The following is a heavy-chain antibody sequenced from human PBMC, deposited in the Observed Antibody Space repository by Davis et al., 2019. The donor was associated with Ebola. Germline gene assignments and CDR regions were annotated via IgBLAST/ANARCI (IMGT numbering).Heavy chain of an antibody. Sequence: PGGSLRLSCAASGFTFSGYGMHWVRQAPGKGLEWVAFIRYDGSNKYYADSVKGRFTISRDNSKNTLYLQMNSLRAEDTAVYYCAKKQWLVGDYYYYMDVWGKGTTVTVSS. V-gene: IGHV3-30*02. CDR2: IRYDGSNK. CDR3: AKKQWLVGDYYYYMDV. J-gene: IGHJ6*03. D-gene: IGHD6-19*01. CDR1: GFTFSGYG.